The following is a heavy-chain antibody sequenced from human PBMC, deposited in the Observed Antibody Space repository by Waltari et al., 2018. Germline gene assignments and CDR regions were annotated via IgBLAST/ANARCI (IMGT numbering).Heavy chain of an antibody. J-gene: IGHJ4*02. V-gene: IGHV3-30*02. Sequence: QVQLVESGGGVVQPGGSLRLSCAASGFTLSSYGMHWVRQAPGKGLEWVAFIRYDGSNKYYADSVKGRFTISRDNSKNTLYLQMNSLRAEDTAVYYCAKRPRTGGIDYWGQGTLVTVSS. CDR1: GFTLSSYG. D-gene: IGHD7-27*01. CDR2: IRYDGSNK. CDR3: AKRPRTGGIDY.